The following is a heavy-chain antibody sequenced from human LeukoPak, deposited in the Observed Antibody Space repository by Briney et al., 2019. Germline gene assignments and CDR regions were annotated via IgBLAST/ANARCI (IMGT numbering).Heavy chain of an antibody. CDR2: ISSSSSYI. Sequence: GGSLRLSCAASGFTFSSYSMNWVRQAPGKGLEWVSSISSSSSYIYYADSVKGRLTISRDNAKNSLYLQMNSLRAEDTAVYYCARDSNCGGDCYSTTPDYWGQGTLVTVSS. CDR1: GFTFSSYS. J-gene: IGHJ4*02. V-gene: IGHV3-21*01. D-gene: IGHD2-21*02. CDR3: ARDSNCGGDCYSTTPDY.